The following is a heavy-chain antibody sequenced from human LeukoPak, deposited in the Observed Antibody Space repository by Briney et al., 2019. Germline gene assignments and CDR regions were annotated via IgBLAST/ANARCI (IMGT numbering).Heavy chain of an antibody. CDR3: ARGVRSTSWGYYYGMDV. Sequence: SETLSLTCTVSGGSTSSYYWSWIRQPPGKGLEWIGYIYYSGSTNYNPSLKSRVTISVDTSKNQFSLKLSSVTAADTAVYYCARGVRSTSWGYYYGMDVWGKGTTVTVSS. CDR1: GGSTSSYY. D-gene: IGHD2-2*01. J-gene: IGHJ6*04. V-gene: IGHV4-59*01. CDR2: IYYSGST.